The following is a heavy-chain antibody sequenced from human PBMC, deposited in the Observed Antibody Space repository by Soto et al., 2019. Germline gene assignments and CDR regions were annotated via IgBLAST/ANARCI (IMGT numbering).Heavy chain of an antibody. V-gene: IGHV3-21*01. D-gene: IGHD4-17*01. Sequence: EVQLVESGGGLVKPGGSLRLSCAASGFTFSSYSMNWVRQAPGKGLEWVSSISSSSSYINYADSVKGRFTISRDNAKNSLYLQMNSLRAEDTAVYYCASFPTPTTVTTLDYWGQGTLVTVSS. CDR1: GFTFSSYS. J-gene: IGHJ4*02. CDR2: ISSSSSYI. CDR3: ASFPTPTTVTTLDY.